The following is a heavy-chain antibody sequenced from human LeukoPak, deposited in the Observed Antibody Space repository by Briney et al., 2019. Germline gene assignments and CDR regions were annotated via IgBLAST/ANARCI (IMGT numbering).Heavy chain of an antibody. CDR1: GYTFTSYG. V-gene: IGHV1-18*03. D-gene: IGHD3-22*01. Sequence: ASVKVSCKASGYTFTSYGNSWVRQAPGQGLEWMGWISTYNGNTNYAQKLQGRVTMTTDTSTSTAYMELRSLRSDDMAVYYCASGKYDSSGTSPGDYWGQGTLVTVSS. CDR2: ISTYNGNT. J-gene: IGHJ4*02. CDR3: ASGKYDSSGTSPGDY.